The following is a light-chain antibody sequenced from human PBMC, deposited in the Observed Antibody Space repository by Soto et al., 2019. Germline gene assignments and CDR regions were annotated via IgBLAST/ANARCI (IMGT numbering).Light chain of an antibody. CDR2: AAS. Sequence: DIQMTQSPSSLSASVGDRVTITCRASQSISSYLNWYQQKPGKAPKLLIYAASSLQSGVPSRCSGSGSGTDFTLTISSLQPEDFATYYCQQSYSTHPITFGQGTRLEIK. V-gene: IGKV1-39*01. CDR1: QSISSY. J-gene: IGKJ5*01. CDR3: QQSYSTHPIT.